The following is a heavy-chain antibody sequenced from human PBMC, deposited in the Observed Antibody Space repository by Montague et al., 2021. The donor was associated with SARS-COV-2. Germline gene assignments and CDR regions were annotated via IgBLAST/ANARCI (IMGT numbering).Heavy chain of an antibody. J-gene: IGHJ4*02. D-gene: IGHD2-2*01. CDR1: GDSVSSNIAT. CDR2: TYYRSKWYN. CDR3: ARIPVGSKYYFDF. V-gene: IGHV6-1*01. Sequence: CAISGDSVSSNIATWNWIRQSPSRGLEWLGRTYYRSKWYNDCAEXVKSRITIDPDTSKHQFSLHLNSVTPEDTAVYYCARIPVGSKYYFDFWGQGTLVTVSS.